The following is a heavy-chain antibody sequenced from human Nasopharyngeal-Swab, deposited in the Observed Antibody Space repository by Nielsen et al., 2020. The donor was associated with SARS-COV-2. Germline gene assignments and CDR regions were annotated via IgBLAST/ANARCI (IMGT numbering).Heavy chain of an antibody. J-gene: IGHJ1*01. CDR1: GGSISSSSYY. V-gene: IGHV4-39*01. Sequence: SETLSLTCTVSGGSISSSSYYWGWIRQPPGKGLEWIGNLYYSGSTYYNPSLKSPVTISVDTSKNQFSLKLSSVTAADTAVYYCASSWYGFPPAEYFQHWGQGTLVTVSS. CDR3: ASSWYGFPPAEYFQH. CDR2: LYYSGST. D-gene: IGHD6-13*01.